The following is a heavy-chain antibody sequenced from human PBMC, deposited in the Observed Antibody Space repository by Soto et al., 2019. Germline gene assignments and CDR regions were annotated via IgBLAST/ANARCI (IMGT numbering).Heavy chain of an antibody. CDR3: ARRWAYYYGMDV. CDR1: GVTFSSYA. J-gene: IGHJ6*02. D-gene: IGHD1-26*01. CDR2: IIPIFGTA. V-gene: IGHV1-69*13. Sequence: SVKVSCKASGVTFSSYAISWVRQAPGQGLEWMGGIIPIFGTANYAQKFQGRVTITADESTSTAYMELSSLRSEDTAVYYCARRWAYYYGMDVWGQGTTVTVSS.